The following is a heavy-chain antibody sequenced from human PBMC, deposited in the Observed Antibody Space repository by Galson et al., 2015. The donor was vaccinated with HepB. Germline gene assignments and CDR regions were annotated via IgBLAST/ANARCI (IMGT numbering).Heavy chain of an antibody. CDR1: GFTFFSCS. V-gene: IGHV3-48*01. Sequence: SLRSPSCAVGFTFFSCSMYRGSQAPRKGLEWVSYISSSSSTIYYADSVKGRFTISRDTAKNSLYLQMNSLRAEDTAVYYCARTSYGGFNYYYYYMDVWGKGTTVTVSS. CDR3: ARTSYGGFNYYYYYMDV. D-gene: IGHD4/OR15-4a*01. CDR2: ISSSSSTI. J-gene: IGHJ6*03.